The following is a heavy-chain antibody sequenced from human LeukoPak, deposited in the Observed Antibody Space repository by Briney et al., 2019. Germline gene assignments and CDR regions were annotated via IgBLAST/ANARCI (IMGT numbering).Heavy chain of an antibody. CDR2: IYTSGST. V-gene: IGHV4-61*02. CDR1: GGSISSGSYY. J-gene: IGHJ6*03. Sequence: SQTLSLTCTDSGGSISSGSYYWSWIRQPAGKGLEWIGRIYTSGSTNYNPSLKSRVTISVDTSKNQFSLKLSSVTAADTAVYYCARVGSSSWYNYYYYYMDVWGKGTTVTVSS. CDR3: ARVGSSSWYNYYYYYMDV. D-gene: IGHD6-13*01.